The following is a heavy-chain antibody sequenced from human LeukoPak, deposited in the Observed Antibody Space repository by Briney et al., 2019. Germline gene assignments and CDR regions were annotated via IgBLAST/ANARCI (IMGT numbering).Heavy chain of an antibody. CDR1: GYTFTNYG. J-gene: IGHJ5*02. CDR2: INPDSGGT. CDR3: VREARAGNWFDP. Sequence: ASVRVSCKASGYTFTNYGLTWVRQAPGQGLEWMGWINPDSGGTNYAQQFQGRVTMTRDTSISTVYMDLSRLRSDDTAMYYCVREARAGNWFDPWGQGTLVIVSS. V-gene: IGHV1-2*02.